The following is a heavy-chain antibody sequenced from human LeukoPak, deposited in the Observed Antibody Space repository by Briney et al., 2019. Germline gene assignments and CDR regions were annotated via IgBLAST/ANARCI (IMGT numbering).Heavy chain of an antibody. CDR2: ISYDGSNK. Sequence: PGGSLRLSCAASGFTFSSYGMHWVRQAPGKGRGWVAVISYDGSNKYYADSEKGRFTISRDNSKNTLYLQMNSLRAEDTAVYYCAKDHPQKYYYDSSGPDYWGQGTLVTVSS. CDR1: GFTFSSYG. D-gene: IGHD3-22*01. CDR3: AKDHPQKYYYDSSGPDY. V-gene: IGHV3-30*18. J-gene: IGHJ4*02.